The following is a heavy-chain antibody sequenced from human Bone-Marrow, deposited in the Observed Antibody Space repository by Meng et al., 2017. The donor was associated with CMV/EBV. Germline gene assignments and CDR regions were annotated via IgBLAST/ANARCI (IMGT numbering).Heavy chain of an antibody. V-gene: IGHV3-30*04. J-gene: IGHJ5*02. CDR1: GFIFSNYA. D-gene: IGHD2-2*01. CDR3: AKTKQPSAGNWFDP. CDR2: ISSDGDTN. Sequence: GESLKISCAASGFIFSNYAMHWVRQAPGKGLEWVAVISSDGDTNYYADSVKGRFSISRDNSKNTLYLQMNNVRPDDMAIYYCAKTKQPSAGNWFDPWGQGTLVTVSS.